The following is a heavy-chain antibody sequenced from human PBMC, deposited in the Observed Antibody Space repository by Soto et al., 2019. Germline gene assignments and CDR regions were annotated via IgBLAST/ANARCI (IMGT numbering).Heavy chain of an antibody. V-gene: IGHV4-59*01. Sequence: TSETLSLTCTVSGGSISSYYWSWIRQPPGKGLEWIGYIYYSRSTNYNPSLKSRVTISVDTSKNQFSLKLSSVTAADTAVYYCARAIADDTAMGITPTAGLDYWGQGTLVTVSS. CDR3: ARAIADDTAMGITPTAGLDY. CDR2: IYYSRST. CDR1: GGSISSYY. D-gene: IGHD5-18*01. J-gene: IGHJ4*02.